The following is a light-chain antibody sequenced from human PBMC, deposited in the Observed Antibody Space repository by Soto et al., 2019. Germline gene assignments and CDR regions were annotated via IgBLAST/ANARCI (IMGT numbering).Light chain of an antibody. CDR2: DAS. CDR3: QQRRKWREFT. CDR1: QSVSSY. V-gene: IGKV3-11*01. J-gene: IGKJ3*01. Sequence: EIVLTQSPATLSLSPGERATLSCRASQSVSSYLTWYQLKPGQAPRLLIYDASNRAKGIPARFSGSGAGTDLTLTVSSLEAEDFAVYYCQQRRKWREFTFGPGTKVDIK.